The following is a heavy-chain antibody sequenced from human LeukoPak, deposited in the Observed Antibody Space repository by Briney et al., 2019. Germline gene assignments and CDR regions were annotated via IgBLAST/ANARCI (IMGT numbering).Heavy chain of an antibody. CDR3: AKAERYCNRTICYAPGCPDY. Sequence: ASVKVSCKASGGTFSSYAISWVRQAPGQGLEWMGGIIPIFGTANYAQKFQGRVTITADESASTAYMELSSLRSEDTAVYYCAKAERYCNRTICYAPGCPDYWGQGTLVTVSS. J-gene: IGHJ4*02. V-gene: IGHV1-69*13. D-gene: IGHD2-2*01. CDR1: GGTFSSYA. CDR2: IIPIFGTA.